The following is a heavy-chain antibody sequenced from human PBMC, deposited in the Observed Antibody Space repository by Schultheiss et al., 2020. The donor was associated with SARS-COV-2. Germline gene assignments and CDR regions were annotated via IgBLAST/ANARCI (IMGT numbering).Heavy chain of an antibody. V-gene: IGHV3-23*01. J-gene: IGHJ4*02. D-gene: IGHD5-18*01. CDR3: AKQDGGYSYGCLDY. Sequence: GGSLRLSCAASGFTFSSYGMHWVRQAPGKGLEWVSAISGSGGSTYYADSVKGRFTISRDNSKNTLYLQMNSLRAEDTAVYYCAKQDGGYSYGCLDYWGQGTLVTVSS. CDR1: GFTFSSYG. CDR2: ISGSGGST.